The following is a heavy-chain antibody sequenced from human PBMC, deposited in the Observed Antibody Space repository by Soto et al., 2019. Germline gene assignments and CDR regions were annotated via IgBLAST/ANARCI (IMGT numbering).Heavy chain of an antibody. V-gene: IGHV3-23*04. D-gene: IGHD6-19*01. Sequence: EVQLVESGGGLVQPGGCLRLSCVASGFTFSNYAMSWVRQAPGKGLEWVSGISGSGGTTYYADSVKGRFTVSRDNSKDTLNLQMNSLRAEDTAIYYCAKTPRQWLVYVDYWGQGTLVTVSS. CDR2: ISGSGGTT. CDR1: GFTFSNYA. J-gene: IGHJ4*02. CDR3: AKTPRQWLVYVDY.